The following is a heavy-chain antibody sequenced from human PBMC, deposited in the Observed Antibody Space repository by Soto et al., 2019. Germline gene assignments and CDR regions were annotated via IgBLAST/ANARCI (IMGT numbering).Heavy chain of an antibody. J-gene: IGHJ6*02. V-gene: IGHV4-39*01. CDR1: GGSISSSSYY. D-gene: IGHD1-7*01. Sequence: PSETLSLTCAVCGGSISSSSYYWGWIRQPPGKGLEWIGSIYYSGSTYYNPSLKSRVTISVDTSKNQFSLKLSPVTAADTAVYYCARHGDPGLEIRFWGYYYYYYGMDVWGQGTTVTVS. CDR2: IYYSGST. CDR3: ARHGDPGLEIRFWGYYYYYYGMDV.